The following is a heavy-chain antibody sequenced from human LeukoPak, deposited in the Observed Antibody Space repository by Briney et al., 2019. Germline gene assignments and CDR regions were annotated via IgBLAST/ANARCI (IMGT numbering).Heavy chain of an antibody. V-gene: IGHV3-21*06. CDR3: ATETNGRHYDY. J-gene: IGHJ4*02. CDR1: GLTFSTSG. D-gene: IGHD1-14*01. Sequence: GGSLRLSCTTSGLTFSTSGFNWVRQASGKGLEWVASIGPTGFDRYHADSIKGRFTISRDNANNFLYLQMDSLRAEDTAVYYCATETNGRHYDYWGQGTLLTVSS. CDR2: IGPTGFDR.